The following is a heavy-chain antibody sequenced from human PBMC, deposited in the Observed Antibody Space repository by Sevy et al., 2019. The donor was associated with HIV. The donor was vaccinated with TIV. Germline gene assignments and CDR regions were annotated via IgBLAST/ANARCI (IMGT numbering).Heavy chain of an antibody. V-gene: IGHV3-33*01. D-gene: IGHD3-22*01. J-gene: IGHJ3*02. CDR3: ASGGLYDSSGYYYVSAFDI. CDR2: IWYDGSNK. Sequence: GGSLRLSCAASGFTFSSYGMHWVRQAPGKGLEWVAAIWYDGSNKYYADSVKGRFTISRDNSKNTLYLQMNSLRAEDTAVYYCASGGLYDSSGYYYVSAFDIWGQGTMVTVSS. CDR1: GFTFSSYG.